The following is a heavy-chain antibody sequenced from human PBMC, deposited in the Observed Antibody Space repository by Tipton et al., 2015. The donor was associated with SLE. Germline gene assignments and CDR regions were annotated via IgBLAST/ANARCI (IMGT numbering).Heavy chain of an antibody. CDR2: MNPENGQT. CDR3: ASGTDLNY. V-gene: IGHV1-8*02. Sequence: QLVQSGPEVKEPGASVKVSCKSSGGTFSNFDINWVRQAAGQGLEWLAWMNPENGQTGYAQKFEGRVTVTSDTSTSTTYVELRGLRSDDTAVYYCASGTDLNYWGQGTLVSVSS. D-gene: IGHD3-10*01. J-gene: IGHJ4*02. CDR1: GGTFSNFD.